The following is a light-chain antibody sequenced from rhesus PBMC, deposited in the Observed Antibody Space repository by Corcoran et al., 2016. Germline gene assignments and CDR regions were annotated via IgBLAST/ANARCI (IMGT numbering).Light chain of an antibody. V-gene: IGKV1-25*01. J-gene: IGKJ4*01. CDR2: KAS. Sequence: DIQLTQSPSSLSASVGDRVTITCRASQGISNYLAWYQQKPGKSPKLLIYKASTLQSGVPSRFSGSGSGTEYTLTISSLQSEDVATYYCQHNYGTPLTFGGGTKVEIK. CDR1: QGISNY. CDR3: QHNYGTPLT.